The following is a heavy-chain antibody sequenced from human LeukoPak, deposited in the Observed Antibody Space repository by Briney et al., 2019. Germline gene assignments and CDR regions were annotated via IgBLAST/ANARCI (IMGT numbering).Heavy chain of an antibody. CDR3: ARLRDYALDY. CDR2: IYPGDSDT. CDR1: GYSFTNYW. V-gene: IGHV5-51*01. D-gene: IGHD4-17*01. Sequence: GESLKISCQVSGYSFTNYWIGWVRQMPGKGLEWMGIIYPGDSDTRYSPSFQGQVTISADKSISTAYLQWSSLKASDTAMYYCARLRDYALDYWGQGTLVTVSS. J-gene: IGHJ4*02.